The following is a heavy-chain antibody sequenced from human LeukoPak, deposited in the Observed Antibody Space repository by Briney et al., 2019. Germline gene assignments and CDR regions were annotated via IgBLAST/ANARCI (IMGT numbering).Heavy chain of an antibody. D-gene: IGHD4-17*01. V-gene: IGHV1-2*06. CDR1: GYTFTGYY. J-gene: IGHJ4*02. Sequence: ASVKVSCKAPGYTFTGYYMHWVRQAPGQGLEWMGRTNPNSGGTNYAQKLQGRVTMTTDTSTSTAYMELRSLRSDDTAVYYCARSRDYGEDFDYWGQGTLVTVSS. CDR3: ARSRDYGEDFDY. CDR2: TNPNSGGT.